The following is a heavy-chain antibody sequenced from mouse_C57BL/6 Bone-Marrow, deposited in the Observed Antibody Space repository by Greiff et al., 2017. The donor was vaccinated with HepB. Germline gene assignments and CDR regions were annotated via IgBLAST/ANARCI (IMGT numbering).Heavy chain of an antibody. V-gene: IGHV2-5*01. D-gene: IGHD6-2*01. CDR3: AKNLNGVSGTGFAY. J-gene: IGHJ3*01. CDR1: GFSLTSYG. Sequence: VKLMESGPGLVQPSQSLSITCTVSGFSLTSYGVHWVRQSPGKGLEWLGVIWRGGSTDYNAAFMSRLSITKDNSKSQVFFKMNSLQADDTAIYYCAKNLNGVSGTGFAYWGQGTLVTVSA. CDR2: IWRGGST.